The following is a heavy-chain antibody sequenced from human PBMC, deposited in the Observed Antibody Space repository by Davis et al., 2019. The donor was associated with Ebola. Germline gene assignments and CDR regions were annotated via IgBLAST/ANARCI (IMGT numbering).Heavy chain of an antibody. V-gene: IGHV1-18*04. CDR2: INPHNGNT. CDR3: ARAQFPTTSDH. CDR1: GYTFTNYG. D-gene: IGHD1-1*01. Sequence: ASVKVSCKTSGYTFTNYGITWVRQAPGQGLEWMGWINPHNGNTNYAQNVQGRITMTTDTSTSTAYMEVGSLRSGDTAVYYCARAQFPTTSDHWGQGTLVTVSS. J-gene: IGHJ4*02.